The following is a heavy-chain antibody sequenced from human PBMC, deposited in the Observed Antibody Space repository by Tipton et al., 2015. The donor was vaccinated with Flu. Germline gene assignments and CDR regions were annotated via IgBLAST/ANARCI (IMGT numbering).Heavy chain of an antibody. CDR2: IHRYGTT. J-gene: IGHJ5*02. V-gene: IGHV4-38-2*01. Sequence: LRLSCAASGFSFSNHWTSWVRQAPVKGLEWIATIHRYGTTYYNPSLKSRVTISIDTSRNQFSLEMRSVTAADMAVYYCARRDFSNYVSDPKNWFDPWGQGTLVTVSS. CDR3: ARRDFSNYVSDPKNWFDP. D-gene: IGHD4-11*01. CDR1: GFSFSNH.